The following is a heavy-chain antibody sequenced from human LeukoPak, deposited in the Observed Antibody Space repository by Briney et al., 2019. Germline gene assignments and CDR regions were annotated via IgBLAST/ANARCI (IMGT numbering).Heavy chain of an antibody. D-gene: IGHD1-26*01. V-gene: IGHV3-66*01. CDR1: GFTFSRNY. Sequence: PGGSLRLSCEASGFTFSRNYMAWVRQAPGKGLEWVSVIYSVGSTYYADSGKGRFIISRDDSKSTLYLQMNTLRAEDTAVYHCARVGHRHGHYFDFWGQGTLATVSS. J-gene: IGHJ4*02. CDR2: IYSVGST. CDR3: ARVGHRHGHYFDF.